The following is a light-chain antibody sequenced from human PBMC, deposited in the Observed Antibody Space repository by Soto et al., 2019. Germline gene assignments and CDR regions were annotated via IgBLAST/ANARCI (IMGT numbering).Light chain of an antibody. CDR3: QQYSGSPPTT. V-gene: IGKV3-20*01. J-gene: IGKJ5*01. CDR1: QSVSSNY. CDR2: GAS. Sequence: PGERATLSCRASQSVSSNYLAWYQQKPAQAPRLLIYGASSRATGIPDRFSGSGSGTDFTLTISRLEPEDFAVYYCQQYSGSPPTTFGQGTRLEIE.